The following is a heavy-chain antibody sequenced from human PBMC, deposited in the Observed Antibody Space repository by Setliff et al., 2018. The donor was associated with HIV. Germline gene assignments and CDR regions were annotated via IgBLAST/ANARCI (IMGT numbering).Heavy chain of an antibody. Sequence: ETLSLTCTVSGGSISSYYWSWIRQPAGKRLEFIGRISAAGTINYNPSLRSRVTLSVDTSENQFSLTVNSVTAADTAMYFCARDEGRATGSWWDQSASWYLDYWGHGILVTSPQ. J-gene: IGHJ4*01. CDR1: GGSISSYY. D-gene: IGHD6-13*01. CDR3: ARDEGRATGSWWDQSASWYLDY. V-gene: IGHV4-4*07. CDR2: ISAAGTI.